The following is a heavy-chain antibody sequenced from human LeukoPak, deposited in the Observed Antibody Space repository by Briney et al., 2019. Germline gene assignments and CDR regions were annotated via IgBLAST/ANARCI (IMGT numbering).Heavy chain of an antibody. V-gene: IGHV3-21*01. Sequence: ETLSLTCTVSGGSISSSSYYWGWIRQAPGKGLEWVSSISSSSSYIYYADSVKGRFTISRDNAKNSLYLQMNSLRAEDTAVYYCASRWEYIHYYYMDVWGKGTTVTVSS. CDR2: ISSSSSYI. CDR1: GGSISSSS. J-gene: IGHJ6*03. D-gene: IGHD1-26*01. CDR3: ASRWEYIHYYYMDV.